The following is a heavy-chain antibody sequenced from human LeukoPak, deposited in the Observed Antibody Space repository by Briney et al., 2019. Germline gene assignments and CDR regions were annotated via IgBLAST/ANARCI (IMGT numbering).Heavy chain of an antibody. CDR2: IGGSGANT. D-gene: IGHD4-17*01. CDR1: GFTFSSYA. V-gene: IGHV3-23*01. CDR3: AKRGVYGIFYFDY. Sequence: GGSLRLSCAASGFTFSSYAMSWVRQAPGKGLEWVSTIGGSGANTYYADSLRGRFTISRDNSKNTLYLQMNSLRAEDTAVYYCAKRGVYGIFYFDYWGQGTLATVSS. J-gene: IGHJ4*02.